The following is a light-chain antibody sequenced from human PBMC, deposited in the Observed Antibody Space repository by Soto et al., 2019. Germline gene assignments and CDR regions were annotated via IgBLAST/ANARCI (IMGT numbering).Light chain of an antibody. Sequence: DIQMTQSPSTLSASVGDRVTITCRASQSVSIWMALYQQKPGKAPQVLIYKASSLESGVPSRFSGRGSVTEFNPAIRSLQTDDVAKYYGQQYFSYTWKVGRGTKV. J-gene: IGKJ4*01. CDR3: QQYFSYTWK. V-gene: IGKV1-5*03. CDR1: QSVSIW. CDR2: KAS.